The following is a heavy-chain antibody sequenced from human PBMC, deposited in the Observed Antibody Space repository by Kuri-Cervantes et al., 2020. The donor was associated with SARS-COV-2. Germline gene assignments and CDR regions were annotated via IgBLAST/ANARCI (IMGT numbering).Heavy chain of an antibody. J-gene: IGHJ4*02. Sequence: GESLKISCTVSGYSISSGYYWGWIRQPPGKGLEWVSSISSSSSYIYHADSVKGRFTISRDNAKNSLYLQMNSLRAEDTAVYYCARQGEADIAAPLRWFDYWGQGTLVTVSS. CDR2: ISSSSSYI. V-gene: IGHV3-21*01. CDR3: ARQGEADIAAPLRWFDY. CDR1: GYSISSGYY. D-gene: IGHD6-6*01.